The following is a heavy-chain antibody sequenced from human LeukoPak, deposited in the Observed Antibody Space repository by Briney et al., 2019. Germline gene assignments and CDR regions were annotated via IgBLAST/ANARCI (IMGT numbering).Heavy chain of an antibody. CDR3: ARGAYYYED. V-gene: IGHV3-48*01. D-gene: IGHD3-22*01. CDR2: IISSSTI. CDR1: GFTFSSHS. J-gene: IGHJ4*02. Sequence: GGSLRLSCAASGFTFSSHSMNWVRQAPGKGLEWVSYIISSSTIYYADSVKGRFTISRDNAKNSLYLQMNSLRAEDTAVYYCARGAYYYEDWGQGTLVTVSS.